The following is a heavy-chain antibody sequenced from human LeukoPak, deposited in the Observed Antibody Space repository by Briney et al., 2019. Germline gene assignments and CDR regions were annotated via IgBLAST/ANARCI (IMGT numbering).Heavy chain of an antibody. V-gene: IGHV1-18*01. D-gene: IGHD5-18*01. CDR3: ARAYTAIILDY. Sequence: GASVKVSCKASGYIFTSYGISWVRQAPGQGLEWMGWISAYNGNTNYAQKFQGRVTMTRNTSISTAYMELSSLRSEDTAVYYCARAYTAIILDYWGQGTLVTVSS. J-gene: IGHJ4*02. CDR1: GYIFTSYG. CDR2: ISAYNGNT.